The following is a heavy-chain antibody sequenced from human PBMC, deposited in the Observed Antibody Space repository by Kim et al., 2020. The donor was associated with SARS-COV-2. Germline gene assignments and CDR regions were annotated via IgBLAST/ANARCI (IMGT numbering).Heavy chain of an antibody. CDR2: ISNSGSTI. D-gene: IGHD2-15*01. V-gene: IGHV3-48*03. Sequence: GGSLRLSCAASGFTFSSYEMNWVRQAPGKGLEWVSYISNSGSTIYYADSVKGRFTISRDNAKNSLYLEMNSLRAEDTAVYYCARGDLGYCSGGSCYSHYWGQGNLVTVSS. CDR1: GFTFSSYE. CDR3: ARGDLGYCSGGSCYSHY. J-gene: IGHJ4*02.